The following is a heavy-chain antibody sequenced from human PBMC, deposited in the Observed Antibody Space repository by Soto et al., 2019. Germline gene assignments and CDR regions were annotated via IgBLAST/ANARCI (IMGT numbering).Heavy chain of an antibody. CDR3: AKGYGKVDWFDP. CDR2: ISYDGSNK. CDR1: GFTFSSYG. J-gene: IGHJ5*02. V-gene: IGHV3-30*18. D-gene: IGHD4-17*01. Sequence: QVQLVESGGGVVQPGRSLRLSCAASGFTFSSYGMHWVRQAPGKGLEWVAVISYDGSNKYYADSVKGRFTISRDNSKNTLYLQMNSLRAEDTAVYYCAKGYGKVDWFDPWGQGTLVTVSS.